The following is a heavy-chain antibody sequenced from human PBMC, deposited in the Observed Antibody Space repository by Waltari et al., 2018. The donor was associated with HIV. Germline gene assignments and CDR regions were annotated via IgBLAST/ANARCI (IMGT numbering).Heavy chain of an antibody. CDR1: GASMRSTNYY. Sequence: LPLKESGPGLVKPSDTLSLTCAVSGASMRSTNYYCAWIRQSPGERLEWIATIYYTGDTYFVPSLKNRTSISVDSSKNLLSLSLASVTAADTAIYYCARQHAYTSDWFSQASFFNYWGPGTLITVSS. CDR2: IYYTGDT. D-gene: IGHD3-9*01. CDR3: ARQHAYTSDWFSQASFFNY. J-gene: IGHJ1*01. V-gene: IGHV4-39*01.